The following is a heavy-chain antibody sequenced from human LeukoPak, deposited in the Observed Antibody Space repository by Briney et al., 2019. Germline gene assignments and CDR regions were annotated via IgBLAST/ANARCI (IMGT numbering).Heavy chain of an antibody. CDR3: ARVYCSGGSCYDHYYYYMDV. D-gene: IGHD2-15*01. J-gene: IGHJ6*03. V-gene: IGHV1-46*01. CDR2: INPDGGNT. Sequence: ASVKVSCKASGYTFTNSYIHWVRQAPGQVLEWMGLINPDGGNTNYAQNFQGRVTLTRDTSTSTAYMELSSLRSEDTAVYYCARVYCSGGSCYDHYYYYMDVWGKGTTVTISS. CDR1: GYTFTNSY.